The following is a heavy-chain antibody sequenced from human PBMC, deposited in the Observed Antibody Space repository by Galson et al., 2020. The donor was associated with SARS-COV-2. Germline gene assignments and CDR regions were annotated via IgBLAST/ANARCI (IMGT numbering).Heavy chain of an antibody. J-gene: IGHJ4*02. Sequence: SETLSLTCTVSCGTINRSVYYWGWLRQPPGEGLEWIGNIYFSGSAYYNPSLKSRVTMSVDTSKNQFSLKLRSVTAADTAVYYCARINGTYSSFDYWGQGTLVAVSS. D-gene: IGHD1-26*01. CDR2: IYFSGSA. CDR3: ARINGTYSSFDY. V-gene: IGHV4-39*07. CDR1: CGTINRSVYY.